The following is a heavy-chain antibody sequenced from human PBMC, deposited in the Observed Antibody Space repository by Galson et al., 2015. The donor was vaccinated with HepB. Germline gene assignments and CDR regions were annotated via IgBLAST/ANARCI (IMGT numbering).Heavy chain of an antibody. CDR1: GFTFSSYW. J-gene: IGHJ6*03. CDR2: INSGGTST. CDR3: LRADCSGGSCYSGYYYYYMDV. D-gene: IGHD2-15*01. Sequence: SLRLSCAASGFTFSSYWMHWVRQAPGKGLVWVSHINSGGTSTTYADSVKGRFTISRDNAKNTLYLQMNSLRAEDTAVYYCLRADCSGGSCYSGYYYYYMDVWGKGTTVTVSS. V-gene: IGHV3-74*01.